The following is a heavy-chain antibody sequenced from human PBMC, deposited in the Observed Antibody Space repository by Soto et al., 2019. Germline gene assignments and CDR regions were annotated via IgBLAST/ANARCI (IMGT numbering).Heavy chain of an antibody. D-gene: IGHD3-10*01. J-gene: IGHJ4*02. CDR3: ASMGYHYGSGSYPLDY. CDR2: IYNSGST. CDR1: GGSISSYY. Sequence: QVQLQESGPGLVKPSETLSLTCTVSGGSISSYYWTWIRQPPGKGLEWIGFIYNSGSTHYNPSLRSVVTISVDTSKNQFSLKLRSVTAADTAVYYCASMGYHYGSGSYPLDYWGQGTLVTVSS. V-gene: IGHV4-59*08.